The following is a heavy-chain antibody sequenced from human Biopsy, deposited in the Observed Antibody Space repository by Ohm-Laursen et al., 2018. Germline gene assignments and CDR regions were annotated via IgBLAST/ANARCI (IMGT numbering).Heavy chain of an antibody. CDR1: GYTFSSYD. J-gene: IGHJ6*02. CDR3: ASGDIGGIGLDV. D-gene: IGHD3-10*01. CDR2: IIPILGTV. Sequence: SSVKVSCKASGYTFSSYDVTWVRQVPGQGLDWMGRIIPILGTVDYGQNFQGRVTIRADTSTTFLELTSLRYDDTAVYYCASGDIGGIGLDVWGLGTTVTVSS. V-gene: IGHV1-69*04.